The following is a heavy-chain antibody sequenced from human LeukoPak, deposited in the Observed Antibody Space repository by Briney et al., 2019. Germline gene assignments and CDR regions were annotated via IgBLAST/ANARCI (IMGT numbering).Heavy chain of an antibody. J-gene: IGHJ4*02. CDR2: IRSKAYGGTT. CDR1: GFTFGDYA. Sequence: HPGGFLRLSCTASGFTFGDYAMSWVRQAPGKGLEWVGFIRSKAYGGTTEYAASVKGRFTISRDDSKSIAYLQMNSLKTEDTAVYYCTRDNGWELRWSYELWGQGTLVTVSS. V-gene: IGHV3-49*04. D-gene: IGHD1-26*01. CDR3: TRDNGWELRWSYEL.